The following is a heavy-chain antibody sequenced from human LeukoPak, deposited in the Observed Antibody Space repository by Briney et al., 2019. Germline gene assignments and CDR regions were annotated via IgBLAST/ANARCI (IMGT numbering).Heavy chain of an antibody. J-gene: IGHJ4*02. Sequence: PGGSLRLSCAASGFTFSSYGMHWVRQAPGKGLEWVAVISYDGSNKYYADSVNGRFNISRDNSKNTLYLQMNSLRAEDTAVYYCKKKPAYDILTYYFDYWGQGTLVTVSS. V-gene: IGHV3-30*18. CDR2: ISYDGSNK. CDR3: KKKPAYDILTYYFDY. D-gene: IGHD3-9*01. CDR1: GFTFSSYG.